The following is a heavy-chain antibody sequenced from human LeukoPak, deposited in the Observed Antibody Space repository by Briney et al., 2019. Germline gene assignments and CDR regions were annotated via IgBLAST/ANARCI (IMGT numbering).Heavy chain of an antibody. J-gene: IGHJ4*02. CDR1: GFTFSSYG. D-gene: IGHD3-22*01. CDR3: ARVSSSGYYADY. Sequence: PGRSLTLSCAASGFTFSSYGMHWVRQAPGKGLEWVAVIWYDGSNKYYADSVKGRFTISRDNSKNTLYLQMNSLRAEDTAVYYCARVSSSGYYADYWGQGTLVTVSS. V-gene: IGHV3-33*01. CDR2: IWYDGSNK.